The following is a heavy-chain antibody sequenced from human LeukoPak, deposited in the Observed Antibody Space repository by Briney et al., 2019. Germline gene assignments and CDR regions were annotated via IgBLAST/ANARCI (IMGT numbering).Heavy chain of an antibody. V-gene: IGHV3-23*01. D-gene: IGHD6-19*01. CDR3: AKDSSGWSHVYMDV. J-gene: IGHJ6*03. CDR2: ISAGGGST. Sequence: GGSLRLSCAASEFTFSSYAMTWVRQAPGKGLEWVSSISAGGGSTSYADSARGRLTISRENSKKTVYLQMNSLRAEDTALYYCAKDSSGWSHVYMDVWGKGTTVTVSS. CDR1: EFTFSSYA.